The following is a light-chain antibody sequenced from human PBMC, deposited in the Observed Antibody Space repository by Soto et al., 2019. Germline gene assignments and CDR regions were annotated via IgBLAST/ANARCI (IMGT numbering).Light chain of an antibody. Sequence: EIVLTQSPGTLSVSPGEIVTLSCRASQSVDIDLAWYQQKPGQAPRLLIYGASTRATDMPGRFRGSGAGAEFTLTISSLQSEDSAVYYCQQYRGWPRTFGQGTKVEIK. CDR1: QSVDID. J-gene: IGKJ1*01. V-gene: IGKV3D-15*01. CDR3: QQYRGWPRT. CDR2: GAS.